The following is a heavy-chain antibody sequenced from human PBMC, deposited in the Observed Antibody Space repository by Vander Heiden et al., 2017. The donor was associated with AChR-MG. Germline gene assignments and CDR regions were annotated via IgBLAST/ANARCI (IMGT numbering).Heavy chain of an antibody. Sequence: QVQLVESGGGVVQPGRSLRLSCAASGFTFSSYGMHWVRQAPGKGLEWVAVIWYDGSNKYYADSVKGRFTISRDNSKNTLYLQMNSLRAEDTAVYYCARGDTYYYGSGSQTIDYWGQGTLVTVSS. V-gene: IGHV3-33*01. CDR2: IWYDGSNK. J-gene: IGHJ4*02. CDR3: ARGDTYYYGSGSQTIDY. D-gene: IGHD3-10*01. CDR1: GFTFSSYG.